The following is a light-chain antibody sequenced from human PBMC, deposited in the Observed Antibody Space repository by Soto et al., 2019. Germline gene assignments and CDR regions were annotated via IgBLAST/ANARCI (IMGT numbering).Light chain of an antibody. CDR3: QQYGSSGT. V-gene: IGKV3-20*01. J-gene: IGKJ4*02. CDR2: GAS. Sequence: ENVLTQPPGTLSLSPGERATLSCRASQSVSNNYLAWYQQKPGQAPRLLIYGASNRATGIPDRFSGSGSGTDFTLTISRLEPEGFAVYYCQQYGSSGTFGRGTKVDIK. CDR1: QSVSNNY.